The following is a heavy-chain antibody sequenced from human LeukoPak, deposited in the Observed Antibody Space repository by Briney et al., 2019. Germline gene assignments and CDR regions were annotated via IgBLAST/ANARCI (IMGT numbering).Heavy chain of an antibody. V-gene: IGHV3-11*01. J-gene: IGHJ4*02. CDR1: GFTFSDYY. CDR2: ISSSGSTI. D-gene: IGHD3-3*01. Sequence: KPGGSLRLSCAASGFTFSDYYMSWIRQAPGKGLEWVSYISSSGSTIYYADSVKGRFTISRDNAKNSLYLQMNSLRAEDTAVYYCARHTSSDYDFWSGHLLRSGTAKRNFDYWGQGTLVTVSS. CDR3: ARHTSSDYDFWSGHLLRSGTAKRNFDY.